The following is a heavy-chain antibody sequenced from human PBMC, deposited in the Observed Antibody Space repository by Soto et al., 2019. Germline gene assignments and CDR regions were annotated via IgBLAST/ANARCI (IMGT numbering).Heavy chain of an antibody. D-gene: IGHD5-18*01. CDR2: IYYSGST. V-gene: IGHV4-30-4*01. CDR3: ARVYGYSYGHWVDY. J-gene: IGHJ4*02. Sequence: SETLSLTCTVSGGSISSGDYYWRLIRQPPGKGLEWIGYIYYSGSTYYNPSLKSRVTISVDTSKNQFSLKLSSVTAADTAVYYCARVYGYSYGHWVDYWGQGTLVTVSS. CDR1: GGSISSGDYY.